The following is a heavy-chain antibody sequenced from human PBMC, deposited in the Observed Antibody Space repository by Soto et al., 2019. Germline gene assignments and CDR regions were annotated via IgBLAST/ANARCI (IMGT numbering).Heavy chain of an antibody. CDR1: GVTVSTNY. Sequence: RLAQTGGGLIQPGGSLRLSCAASGVTVSTNYMGWVRHAPGKGLELVSLINTGNISFYADSVKGRFTISRDSSKNTLYLQLNSLRVEETAVYYCVRVVAAAGTWGQGALVTVSS. CDR2: INTGNIS. V-gene: IGHV3-53*02. J-gene: IGHJ5*02. CDR3: VRVVAAAGT. D-gene: IGHD6-13*01.